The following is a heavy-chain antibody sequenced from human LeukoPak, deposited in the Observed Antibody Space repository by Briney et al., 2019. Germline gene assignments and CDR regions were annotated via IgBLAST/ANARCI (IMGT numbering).Heavy chain of an antibody. D-gene: IGHD6-13*01. Sequence: SETLSLTCTVSGGSISSYYWSWIRQPAGKGLEWIGRIYTSGSTNYNPSLKSRVTMSVDTSKNQFSLKLSSVTAADTAVYYCARDSSSWAPDEYFQHWGQGTLVTVSS. CDR1: GGSISSYY. V-gene: IGHV4-4*07. J-gene: IGHJ1*01. CDR3: ARDSSSWAPDEYFQH. CDR2: IYTSGST.